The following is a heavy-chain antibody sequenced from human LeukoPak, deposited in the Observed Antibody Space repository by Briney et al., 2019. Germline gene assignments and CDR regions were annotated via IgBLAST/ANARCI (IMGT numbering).Heavy chain of an antibody. Sequence: PGGSLRLSCAASGFTLSSYWMSWVRQAPGKGLEWVANIKQDGSEKYYVDSVKGRFTISRDNAKNSLYLQMNSLRAEDTAVYYCARHGAEVFDIWGQGTMVTVSS. CDR2: IKQDGSEK. J-gene: IGHJ3*02. CDR1: GFTLSSYW. D-gene: IGHD1-14*01. V-gene: IGHV3-7*01. CDR3: ARHGAEVFDI.